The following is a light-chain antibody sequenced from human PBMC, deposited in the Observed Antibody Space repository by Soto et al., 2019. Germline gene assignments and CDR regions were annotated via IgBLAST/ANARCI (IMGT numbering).Light chain of an antibody. V-gene: IGKV3-15*01. J-gene: IGKJ1*01. CDR2: GAS. Sequence: EIVMTQSPATLSVSPWERATLSCRASHSVGSNLAWYQQRPGQAPRLLIYGASTRATGIPARFGGSGSGTEFSLTISSLQSEDFAVYYCQQYNDWPPWTFGQGTKV. CDR1: HSVGSN. CDR3: QQYNDWPPWT.